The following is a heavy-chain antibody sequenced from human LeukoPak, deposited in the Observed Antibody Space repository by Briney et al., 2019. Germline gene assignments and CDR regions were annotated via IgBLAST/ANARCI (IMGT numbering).Heavy chain of an antibody. CDR3: ARDLLSTVTPNWFDP. J-gene: IGHJ5*02. D-gene: IGHD4-17*01. Sequence: PSETLSLTCTVSGGSISSSSYYWGWIRQPPGKGLEWFGSIYYSGSTYYNPSLKSRVTISVDTSKNQFSLKLSSVTAADTAVYYCARDLLSTVTPNWFDPWGQGTLVTVSS. CDR1: GGSISSSSYY. V-gene: IGHV4-39*02. CDR2: IYYSGST.